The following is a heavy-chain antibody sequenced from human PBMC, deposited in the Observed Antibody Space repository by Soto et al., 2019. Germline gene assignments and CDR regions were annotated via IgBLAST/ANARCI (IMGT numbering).Heavy chain of an antibody. CDR3: VRDRNDILTGFICGMDV. CDR2: INPNSGGT. V-gene: IGHV1-2*04. CDR1: GYTFTGYY. D-gene: IGHD3-9*01. Sequence: ASVKVSCKASGYTFTGYYMHWVRQAPGQGLEWMGWINPNSGGTNYAQKFQGWVTMTRDTSISTAYMELSRLRSDDTAVYYCVRDRNDILTGFICGMDVWGQGTTVTVSS. J-gene: IGHJ6*02.